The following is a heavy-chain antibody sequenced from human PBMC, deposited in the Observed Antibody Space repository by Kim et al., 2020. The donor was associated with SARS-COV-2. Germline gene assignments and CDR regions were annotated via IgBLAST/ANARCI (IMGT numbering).Heavy chain of an antibody. Sequence: GGSLRLSCTASGFTFGDYAMSWFRQAPGKGLEWVGFIRSKAYGGTTEYAASVKGRFTISRDDSKSIAYLQMNSLKTEDTAVYYCTGYYYDSSGYYSRDYWGQGTLVTVSS. V-gene: IGHV3-49*03. J-gene: IGHJ4*02. CDR2: IRSKAYGGTT. CDR3: TGYYYDSSGYYSRDY. D-gene: IGHD3-22*01. CDR1: GFTFGDYA.